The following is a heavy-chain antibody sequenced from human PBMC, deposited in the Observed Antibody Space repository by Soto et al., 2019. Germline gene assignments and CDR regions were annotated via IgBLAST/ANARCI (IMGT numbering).Heavy chain of an antibody. V-gene: IGHV1-3*01. CDR1: GYTFTNYA. J-gene: IGHJ1*01. D-gene: IGHD3-10*01. CDR3: ARGLKTYFFGSGSH. CDR2: INPANINT. Sequence: QVRLVQSGADVKKPGASVTVSCQASGYTFTNYAIHWVRQAPGQTLEWMGWINPANINTRYSRKFQGRFTITTDTRATTAYMELRSLVSEDTVVYYCARGLKTYFFGSGSHWGQGNLLTVSS.